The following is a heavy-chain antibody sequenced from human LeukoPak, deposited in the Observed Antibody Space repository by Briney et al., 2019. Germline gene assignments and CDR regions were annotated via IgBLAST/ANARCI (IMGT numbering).Heavy chain of an antibody. D-gene: IGHD2-2*01. J-gene: IGHJ3*02. CDR3: TRDARLDCSTTSCYGAFDI. CDR2: INWVGGST. Sequence: GGSLRLSCAAPGFTFDDYGMSWVRQAPGKGLEWVSGINWVGGSTGYADSVKGRFTISRDNAKNSLYRQMSSLRAEDTAFYYCTRDARLDCSTTSCYGAFDIWGHGTMVTVSS. V-gene: IGHV3-20*04. CDR1: GFTFDDYG.